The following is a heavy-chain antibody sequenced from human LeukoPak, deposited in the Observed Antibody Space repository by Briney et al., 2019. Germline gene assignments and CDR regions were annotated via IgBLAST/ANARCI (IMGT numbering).Heavy chain of an antibody. CDR1: GYTFTGYY. J-gene: IGHJ5*02. V-gene: IGHV1-2*02. D-gene: IGHD2-2*01. Sequence: GASVKVSCKASGYTFTGYYMHWVRQAPGQGLEWMGWINPNSGGTNYAQKFQGRVTMTRDTSISTAYMELSRLRSDDTAVYYCARDRPLIVVVPAAPYNWFDPWGQGTLVTVSS. CDR2: INPNSGGT. CDR3: ARDRPLIVVVPAAPYNWFDP.